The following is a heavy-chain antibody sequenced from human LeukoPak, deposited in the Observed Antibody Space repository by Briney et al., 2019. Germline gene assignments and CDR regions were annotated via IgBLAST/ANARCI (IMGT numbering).Heavy chain of an antibody. J-gene: IGHJ4*02. Sequence: GGSLRLSCAVSGFTFSSYEMNWVRQAPGKGLEWISYISNNGSTIYYADSVKGRFTISRDNAKDSLYLQMNSLRAEDTAVYYCAKVALSIVGATYMGYWGQGTLVTVSS. CDR3: AKVALSIVGATYMGY. D-gene: IGHD1-26*01. CDR1: GFTFSSYE. CDR2: ISNNGSTI. V-gene: IGHV3-48*03.